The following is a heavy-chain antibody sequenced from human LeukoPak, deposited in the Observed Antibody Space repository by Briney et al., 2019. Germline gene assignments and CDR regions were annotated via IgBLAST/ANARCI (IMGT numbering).Heavy chain of an antibody. V-gene: IGHV1-2*02. CDR1: GYTFTAYY. CDR3: ARDVGRLVIVGATGHFDY. CDR2: INPNSGGT. Sequence: EASVKVSCKASGYTFTAYYMHWVRQAPGQGLEWMGWINPNSGGTNYAQKFQGRVTMTRDTSISTAYMELSRLRSDDTAVCYCARDVGRLVIVGATGHFDYWGQGTLVTVSS. D-gene: IGHD1-26*01. J-gene: IGHJ4*02.